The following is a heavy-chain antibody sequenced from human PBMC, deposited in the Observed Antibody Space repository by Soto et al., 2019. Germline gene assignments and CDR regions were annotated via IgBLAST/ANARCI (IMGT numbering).Heavy chain of an antibody. CDR3: TRLTGYCSAGPCDFDF. Sequence: QVQLVQSGAEVKKPGASVKISCKASGYTFADYFLHWVRQAPGQGLEWMGTINPRSSGTRYAPRFQGKVSMTRDTSTTTVYLDLGGLRSEDTAVYYCTRLTGYCSAGPCDFDFWGQGTLVTVSS. V-gene: IGHV1-46*01. D-gene: IGHD2-15*01. CDR2: INPRSSGT. J-gene: IGHJ4*02. CDR1: GYTFADYF.